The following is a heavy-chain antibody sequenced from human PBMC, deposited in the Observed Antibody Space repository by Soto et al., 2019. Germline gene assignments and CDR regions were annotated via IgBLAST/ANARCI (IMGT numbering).Heavy chain of an antibody. CDR1: GFTFSSYS. J-gene: IGHJ1*01. V-gene: IGHV3-21*01. D-gene: IGHD2-15*01. Sequence: EVQLLESGGGLVKPGGSLRLSCAASGFTFSSYSMNWVRQAPGKGLEWVSSISRSSSYIYYADSVKGRFTISRDNAKNSLYLQMNSLRAEDTAVYYCATSTVAAEYFQHWGQGTLVTVSS. CDR2: ISRSSSYI. CDR3: ATSTVAAEYFQH.